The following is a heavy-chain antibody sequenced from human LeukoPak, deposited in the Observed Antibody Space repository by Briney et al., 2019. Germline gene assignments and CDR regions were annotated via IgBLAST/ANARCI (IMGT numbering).Heavy chain of an antibody. CDR3: ARGHDYGDYLPSYYYYMDV. CDR1: GYTFTGYY. D-gene: IGHD4-17*01. CDR2: INPNSGGT. V-gene: IGHV1-2*02. J-gene: IGHJ6*03. Sequence: GASVKVSCKASGYTFTGYYMHWVRQAPGQGLEWMGWINPNSGGTNYAQKFQGRVTMTRDTSISTAYMELSRLRSDDTAVYYCARGHDYGDYLPSYYYYMDVWGKGTTVTIPS.